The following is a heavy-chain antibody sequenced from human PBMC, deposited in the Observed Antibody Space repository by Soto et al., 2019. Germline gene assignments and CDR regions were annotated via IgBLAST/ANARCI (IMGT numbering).Heavy chain of an antibody. D-gene: IGHD3-10*01. V-gene: IGHV3-33*01. CDR3: ARDLLRYYGLGGMDV. CDR1: GFTFSSYG. J-gene: IGHJ6*02. Sequence: GGSLRLSCAASGFTFSSYGMHWVRQAPGKGLEWVAVIWYDGSNKYFADSVKGRFTISRDNSKNTLYLQMNSLRAEDTAVYYCARDLLRYYGLGGMDVWGQGTTVTVSS. CDR2: IWYDGSNK.